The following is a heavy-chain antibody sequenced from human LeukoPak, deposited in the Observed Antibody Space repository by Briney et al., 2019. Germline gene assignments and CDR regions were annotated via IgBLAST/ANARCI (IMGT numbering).Heavy chain of an antibody. CDR1: GYTFTGYY. CDR3: ARQPGSGGSEGYYFDY. CDR2: INPNSDGT. J-gene: IGHJ4*02. V-gene: IGHV1-2*04. Sequence: ASVKVPCKASGYTFTGYYMHWVRQAPGQGLEWMGWINPNSDGTNYAQKFQGWVTMTRDTSISTAYMELRRLRSDDTAVYYCARQPGSGGSEGYYFDYWGKGTLVTASS. D-gene: IGHD6-19*01.